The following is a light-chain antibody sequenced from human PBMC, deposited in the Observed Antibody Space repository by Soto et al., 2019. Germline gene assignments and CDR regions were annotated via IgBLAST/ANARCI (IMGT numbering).Light chain of an antibody. V-gene: IGLV2-14*01. Sequence: QSVLTQPASVSGSLGQSITLSCTGSGGDIGAYNYVSWYQQHPGKAPKLIVYGVTHRPSGVSSRFSASKSAYTASLTISALQAEDEADYYCSSYAISSSLYIFGTGTKLTVL. CDR2: GVT. CDR1: GGDIGAYNY. CDR3: SSYAISSSLYI. J-gene: IGLJ1*01.